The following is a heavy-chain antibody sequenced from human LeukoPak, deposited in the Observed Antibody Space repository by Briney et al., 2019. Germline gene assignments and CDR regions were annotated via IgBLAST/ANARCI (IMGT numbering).Heavy chain of an antibody. CDR2: IYSGGST. CDR3: ARAGRDGYNYADY. Sequence: GGSLRLSCAASGLTVSSNYMSWVRQAPGKGLEWVSVIYSGGSTYYADSVKGRFTISRDNSKNTLYLQMNSLRAEDTAVYYCARAGRDGYNYADYWGQGTLVTVSS. D-gene: IGHD5-24*01. J-gene: IGHJ4*02. V-gene: IGHV3-53*01. CDR1: GLTVSSNY.